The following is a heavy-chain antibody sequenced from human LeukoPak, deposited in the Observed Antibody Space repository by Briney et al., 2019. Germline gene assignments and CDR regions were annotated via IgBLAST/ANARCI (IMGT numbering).Heavy chain of an antibody. V-gene: IGHV4-4*02. CDR2: IHDSGNN. Sequence: SETLSFTGAVSGGSIISTNWGSWVRQPPGNWLEWIGEIHDSGNNNYNPSFKARVSISVDKSENHFSLKLSSVTAADTAVYYCAREPERIAGYSSSAQFDPWGQGTLVTVSS. D-gene: IGHD6-13*01. J-gene: IGHJ5*02. CDR3: AREPERIAGYSSSAQFDP. CDR1: GGSIISTNW.